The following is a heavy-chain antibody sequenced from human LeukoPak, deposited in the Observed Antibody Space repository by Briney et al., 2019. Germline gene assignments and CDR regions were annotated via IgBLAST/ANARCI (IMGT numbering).Heavy chain of an antibody. Sequence: ASVKVSCKVSGYTFSSYAISWVRQAPGQGLEWMGWISTYSGDTNYAQKLQGRVTMTTDTSTTTAYMELRSLRSDDTAVYYCARGGSNDLFYYYYMDVWGKRTTVTVSS. CDR3: ARGGSNDLFYYYYMDV. D-gene: IGHD1-1*01. CDR1: GYTFSSYA. CDR2: ISTYSGDT. V-gene: IGHV1-18*01. J-gene: IGHJ6*03.